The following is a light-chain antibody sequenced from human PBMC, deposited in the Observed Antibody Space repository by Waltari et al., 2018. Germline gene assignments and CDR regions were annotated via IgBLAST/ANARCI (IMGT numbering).Light chain of an antibody. V-gene: IGLV1-40*01. CDR1: SSNIGAGFD. CDR2: GDL. CDR3: QSFDSSLAFSEVV. J-gene: IGLJ3*02. Sequence: QPVLTQPPSVSGAPGQTVTISCTGSSSNIGAGFDVHWYQQLPGRALKLLSDGDLTRPSGVPARFSGSKSGTSASLAITGLQAEDEADYYCQSFDSSLAFSEVVFGGGTKLTVL.